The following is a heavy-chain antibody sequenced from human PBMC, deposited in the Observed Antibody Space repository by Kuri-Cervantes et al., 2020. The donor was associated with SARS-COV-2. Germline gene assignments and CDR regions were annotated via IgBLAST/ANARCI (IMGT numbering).Heavy chain of an antibody. CDR3: ATTTYYRDSSGYYYFDF. Sequence: GGSLRLSCAASGFTFSSYWMSWVRQAPGKGLEWVANIKQDGSEKYYVDSVKGRFTISRDNSKNTPALQVSSLRAEDTAVFYCATTTYYRDSSGYYYFDFWGQGTLVTVSS. J-gene: IGHJ4*02. CDR2: IKQDGSEK. D-gene: IGHD3-22*01. CDR1: GFTFSSYW. V-gene: IGHV3-7*03.